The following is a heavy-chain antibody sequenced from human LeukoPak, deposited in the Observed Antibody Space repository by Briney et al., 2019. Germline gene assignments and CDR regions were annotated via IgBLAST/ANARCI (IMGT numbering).Heavy chain of an antibody. V-gene: IGHV3-30*18. Sequence: GGSLRLSCAASGFTFSSYGMHWVRQAPGKGLEWVAVISYDGSNKYYADSVKGRFTISKDNSKNTLYLQMNSLRAEDTAVYYCAKDQYYYDSNGSFDYWGQGTLVTVSS. D-gene: IGHD3-22*01. CDR3: AKDQYYYDSNGSFDY. CDR1: GFTFSSYG. CDR2: ISYDGSNK. J-gene: IGHJ4*02.